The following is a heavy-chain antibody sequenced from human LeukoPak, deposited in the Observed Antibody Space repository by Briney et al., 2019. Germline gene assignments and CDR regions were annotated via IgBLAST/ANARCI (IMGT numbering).Heavy chain of an antibody. D-gene: IGHD3-9*01. Sequence: SETLSLTCSVSGGSIRTSSYCWAWLRPPPGKGLEWVVAIYQSGSSLSNPSLQGPIAVSVDTSKYQLYLRLTSVTAAATAVYYRARPHYAILPGAEVQYYYGPDVWGQGTTVTVSS. CDR1: GGSIRTSSYC. CDR2: IYQSGSS. J-gene: IGHJ6*02. CDR3: ARPHYAILPGAEVQYYYGPDV. V-gene: IGHV4-39*01.